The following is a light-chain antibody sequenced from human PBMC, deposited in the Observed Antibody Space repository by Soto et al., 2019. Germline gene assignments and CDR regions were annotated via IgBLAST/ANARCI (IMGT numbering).Light chain of an antibody. CDR1: QSISSY. V-gene: IGKV1-39*01. CDR2: AAS. Sequence: DIQMTQSPSSLSASVGDRVTITCRASQSISSYLNWYQQKPGKAPKLLIYAASSLQSGVPSRFSGSGSGTDFTLTIRSMQPEDFANYYCQQSYSTPQTFGQGTKVDIK. CDR3: QQSYSTPQT. J-gene: IGKJ1*01.